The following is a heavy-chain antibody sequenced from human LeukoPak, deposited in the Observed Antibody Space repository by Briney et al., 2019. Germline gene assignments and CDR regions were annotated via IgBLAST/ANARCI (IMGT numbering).Heavy chain of an antibody. Sequence: AGGSLRLSCAASGFTFSTYSMNWVRQAPGKGLEWVSYISGSSETIYYADSVKGRFTISRDNAKNSLYLQMNSLRDEDTAVYYCGRTPPTAGLTTIGVGSDYWGQGTLVTVSS. J-gene: IGHJ4*02. CDR2: ISGSSETI. CDR1: GFTFSTYS. V-gene: IGHV3-48*02. D-gene: IGHD4-11*01. CDR3: GRTPPTAGLTTIGVGSDY.